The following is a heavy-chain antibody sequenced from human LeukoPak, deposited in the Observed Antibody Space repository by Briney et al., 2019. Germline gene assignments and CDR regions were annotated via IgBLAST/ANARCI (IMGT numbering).Heavy chain of an antibody. CDR1: GFTFSSFS. V-gene: IGHV3-21*01. CDR2: VSSSSTYT. Sequence: GGSLRLSCAASGFTFSSFSMSWVRQAPGRGLQWVSSVSSSSTYTYYADSVKGRFTISRDSAKNSLYLQMNSLRAEDTAVYYCAKVGIGSRDGYFDYWGQGTLVTVSS. J-gene: IGHJ4*02. CDR3: AKVGIGSRDGYFDY. D-gene: IGHD6-13*01.